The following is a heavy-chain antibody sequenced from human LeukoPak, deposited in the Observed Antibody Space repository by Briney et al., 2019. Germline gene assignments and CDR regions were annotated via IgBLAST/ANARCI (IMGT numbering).Heavy chain of an antibody. CDR1: GFTFSRHW. J-gene: IGHJ4*02. D-gene: IGHD5-18*01. CDR2: INSDASDT. V-gene: IGHV3-74*01. CDR3: ARARTAMVTHYYFDY. Sequence: GGSLRLSCAASGFTFSRHWMHWVRQAPGKGLVWISRINSDASDTNYADFVKGRFTISRDNSKNTLYLQMNSLRAEDTAVYYCARARTAMVTHYYFDYWGQGTLVTVSS.